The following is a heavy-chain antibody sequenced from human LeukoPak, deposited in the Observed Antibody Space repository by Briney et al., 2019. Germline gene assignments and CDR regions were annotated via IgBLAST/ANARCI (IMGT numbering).Heavy chain of an antibody. V-gene: IGHV1-8*01. CDR1: GYTFTSYD. Sequence: ASVKVSCKASGYTFTSYDINWVRQATGQGLEWMGWMNPNSGNTGYAQKFQGRVTMTRDTSISTAYMELSRLRSDDTAVYYCARDAGIAARPPYYYYYYYMDVWGKGTTVTVSS. D-gene: IGHD6-6*01. J-gene: IGHJ6*03. CDR3: ARDAGIAARPPYYYYYYYMDV. CDR2: MNPNSGNT.